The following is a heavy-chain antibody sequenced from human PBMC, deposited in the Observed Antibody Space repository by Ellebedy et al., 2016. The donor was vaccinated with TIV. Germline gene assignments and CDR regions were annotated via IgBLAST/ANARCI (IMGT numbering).Heavy chain of an antibody. Sequence: GGSLRLSCAASGFTFSSYAMHWVRQAPGKGLEWVANIKQDGSEKYYVDSVKGRFTISRDNAKNSLYLQMNSLRAEDTAVYYCSSSGRRAFDIWGQGTMVTVSS. CDR1: GFTFSSYA. J-gene: IGHJ3*02. V-gene: IGHV3-7*01. CDR3: SSSGRRAFDI. D-gene: IGHD6-19*01. CDR2: IKQDGSEK.